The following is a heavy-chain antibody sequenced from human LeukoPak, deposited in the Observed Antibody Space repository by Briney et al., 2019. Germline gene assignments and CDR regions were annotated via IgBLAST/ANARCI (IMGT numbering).Heavy chain of an antibody. CDR3: ARADSGYDSVDY. Sequence: SETLSLTCAVSGVSISGSYWWSWVRQPPGKGLEWIGYIYHSGSTYYNPSLKSRVTISVDRSKNQFSLKLSSVTAADTAVYYCARADSGYDSVDYWGQGTLVTVSS. CDR1: GVSISGSYW. D-gene: IGHD5-12*01. V-gene: IGHV4-4*02. CDR2: IYHSGST. J-gene: IGHJ4*02.